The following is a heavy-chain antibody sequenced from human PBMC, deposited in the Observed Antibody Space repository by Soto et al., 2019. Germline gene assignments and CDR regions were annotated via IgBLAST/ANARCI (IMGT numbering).Heavy chain of an antibody. V-gene: IGHV4-59*08. J-gene: IGHJ5*02. D-gene: IGHD6-25*01. Sequence: SGTLSLTGTVSGGSISSYYWSWIRQPPGKGLEWIGYIYYSGSTNYNPSLKSRVTISVDTSKNKFSLKLNSVTAADTAMYYGARISAWPYTWFDPWGQGTLVTVSS. CDR1: GGSISSYY. CDR3: ARISAWPYTWFDP. CDR2: IYYSGST.